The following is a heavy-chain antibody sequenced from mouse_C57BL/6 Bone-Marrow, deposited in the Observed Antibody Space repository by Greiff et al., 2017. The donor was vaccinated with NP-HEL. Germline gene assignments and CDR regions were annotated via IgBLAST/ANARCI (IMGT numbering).Heavy chain of an antibody. CDR2: IHPNSGST. J-gene: IGHJ3*01. CDR1: GYTFTSYW. Sequence: VQLQQSGAELVKPGASVKLSCKASGYTFTSYWMHWVKQRPGQGLEWIGMIHPNSGSTNYNEKFKSKATLTVDKSSSTAYMQLSSLTSEDSAVYYCARLEWLAWFAYWGQGTLVTVSA. CDR3: ARLEWLAWFAY. D-gene: IGHD2-2*01. V-gene: IGHV1-64*01.